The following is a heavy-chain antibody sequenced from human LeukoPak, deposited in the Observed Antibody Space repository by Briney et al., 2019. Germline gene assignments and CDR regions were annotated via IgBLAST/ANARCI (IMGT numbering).Heavy chain of an antibody. D-gene: IGHD3-3*01. CDR3: ARDPVGDFWSGYYPSYYYCYGMDV. CDR2: ISAYNGNT. J-gene: IGHJ6*02. CDR1: GYTFTSYG. Sequence: ASVKVSCKASGYTFTSYGISWVRQAPGQGLEWMGWISAYNGNTNYAQKLQGRVTMTTDTSTSTAYMELRSLRSDDTAVYYCARDPVGDFWSGYYPSYYYCYGMDVWGQGTTVTVSS. V-gene: IGHV1-18*01.